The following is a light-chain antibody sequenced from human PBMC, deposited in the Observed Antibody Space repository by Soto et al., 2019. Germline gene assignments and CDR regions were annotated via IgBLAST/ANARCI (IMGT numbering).Light chain of an antibody. CDR1: QSVSNNY. J-gene: IGKJ1*01. Sequence: EIVLRQSPGTVSLSPGERATLSCRDIQSVSNNYLAWYQQRPGQAPRXLIYGASNRATGNPDRFSGSGSGTDFTLTISRLEPEDFAVYYYQQYGTSGTFGQGTKVDIK. CDR3: QQYGTSGT. V-gene: IGKV3-20*01. CDR2: GAS.